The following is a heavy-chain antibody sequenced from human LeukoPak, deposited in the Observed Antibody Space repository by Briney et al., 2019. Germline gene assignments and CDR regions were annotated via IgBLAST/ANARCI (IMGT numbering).Heavy chain of an antibody. Sequence: GRSLRLSCAASGFTFDDYAMHWVRQAPGKGLEWVSGISWNSGSIGYADSVKGRFTISRDNAKSSLYLQMNSLRAEDTALYYCAKDSTNYYGSGSFDYWGQGTLVTVSS. J-gene: IGHJ4*02. V-gene: IGHV3-9*01. D-gene: IGHD3-10*01. CDR2: ISWNSGSI. CDR3: AKDSTNYYGSGSFDY. CDR1: GFTFDDYA.